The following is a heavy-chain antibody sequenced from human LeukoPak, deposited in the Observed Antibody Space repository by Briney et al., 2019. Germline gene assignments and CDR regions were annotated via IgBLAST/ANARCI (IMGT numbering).Heavy chain of an antibody. D-gene: IGHD6-13*01. CDR2: IDEKRRN. J-gene: IGHJ6*03. CDR3: ARHGGPYTWYPYYYYYMDV. CDR1: GSFSDHS. V-gene: IGHV4-34*01. Sequence: SETLSLTCAVYGSFSDHSWSWVRQPPGKGLEWIGEIDEKRRNSYSPSLTSRVTMSVDTSKNQFSLKLSSVTAADTAVYFCARHGGPYTWYPYYYYYMDVWGKGTSVTVSS.